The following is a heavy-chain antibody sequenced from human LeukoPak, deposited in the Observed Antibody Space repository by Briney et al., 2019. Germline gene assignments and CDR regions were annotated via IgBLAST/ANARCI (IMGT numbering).Heavy chain of an antibody. CDR1: GFTFSSYS. J-gene: IGHJ3*02. CDR3: ARAYPQSSITMVRGDPDAFDI. CDR2: ISSSSSYI. V-gene: IGHV3-21*01. Sequence: PGGSLRLSCAASGFTFSSYSMNWVRQAPGKGLEWVSSISSSSSYIYYADSVKGRFTISRDNAKNSLYLQMNSLRAEDTAVYYCARAYPQSSITMVRGDPDAFDIWGQGTMVTVSS. D-gene: IGHD3-10*01.